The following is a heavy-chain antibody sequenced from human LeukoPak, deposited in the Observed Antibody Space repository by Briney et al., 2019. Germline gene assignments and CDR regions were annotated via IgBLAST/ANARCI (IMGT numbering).Heavy chain of an antibody. CDR2: IYPGNSDT. V-gene: IGHV5-51*01. D-gene: IGHD3-10*01. CDR3: ARLRITMVRGVITLFDY. Sequence: GESLKISCKGSGYSFTSYWIGWVRQLPRKGLEWMGIIYPGNSDTRYSPSFQGQVTISADKSISTAYLQWSSLKASDTATYYCARLRITMVRGVITLFDYWGQGTLVTVSS. J-gene: IGHJ4*02. CDR1: GYSFTSYW.